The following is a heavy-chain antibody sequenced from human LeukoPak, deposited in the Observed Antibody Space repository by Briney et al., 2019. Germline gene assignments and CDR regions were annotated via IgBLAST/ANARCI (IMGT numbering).Heavy chain of an antibody. J-gene: IGHJ4*02. CDR2: ISGTGGST. CDR1: GFTFSTYA. CDR3: AKNHLASTGYDS. V-gene: IGHV3-23*01. Sequence: PGGSLRLSCAASGFTFSTYAMTWVRQAPGKGLEWVSLISGTGGSTYYSDSVKGRFTLSRDNSRNTLYLQMNSLKAEDTAIYYCAKNHLASTGYDSWGQGTLVTVSS. D-gene: IGHD2-2*01.